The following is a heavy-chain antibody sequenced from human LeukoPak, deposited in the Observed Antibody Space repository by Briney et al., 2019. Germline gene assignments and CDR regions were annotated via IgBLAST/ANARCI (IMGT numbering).Heavy chain of an antibody. CDR1: GYSISSGYY. Sequence: PSETLSLTCAVSGYSISSGYYWGWIRQPPGKGLEWVANIKQDGSEKYYVDSVKGRFTISRDNAKNSLYLQMNSLRAEDTAVYYCARAGYCSSTSCYYYYYYMDVWGKGTTVTVSS. J-gene: IGHJ6*03. D-gene: IGHD2-2*01. V-gene: IGHV3-7*01. CDR2: IKQDGSEK. CDR3: ARAGYCSSTSCYYYYYYMDV.